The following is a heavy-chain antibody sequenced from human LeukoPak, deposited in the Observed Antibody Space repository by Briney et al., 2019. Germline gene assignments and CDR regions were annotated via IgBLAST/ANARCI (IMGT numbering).Heavy chain of an antibody. V-gene: IGHV3-33*08. D-gene: IGHD1-26*01. CDR2: IWYDGSNK. Sequence: GGSLRLSCAASGFSFSTYEMHWVRQAPGKGLEWVAVIWYDGSNKYYADSVKGRFTISRDNSKDTLYLQTNSLRAEGTAVYYCATDRNSGKYYDYWGQGTLVSVSS. CDR3: ATDRNSGKYYDY. J-gene: IGHJ4*02. CDR1: GFSFSTYE.